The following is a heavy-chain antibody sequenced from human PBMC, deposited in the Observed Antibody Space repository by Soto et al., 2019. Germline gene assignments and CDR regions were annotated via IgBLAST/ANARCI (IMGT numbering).Heavy chain of an antibody. J-gene: IGHJ3*02. CDR1: GFTFEHYA. V-gene: IGHV3-9*01. Sequence: GGSLRLSCVASGFTFEHYAMHWVRQAPGKGLEWVSNISWNSGSIGYADSVKGRFTISRDNAKNSLYLQMNSLRAEDTALYYCAKDTSAGTDAFDIWGQGTMVTVSS. CDR2: ISWNSGSI. CDR3: AKDTSAGTDAFDI. D-gene: IGHD3-10*01.